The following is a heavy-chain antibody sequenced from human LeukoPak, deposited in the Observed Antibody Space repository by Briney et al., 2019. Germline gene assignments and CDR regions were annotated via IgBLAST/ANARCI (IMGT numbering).Heavy chain of an antibody. Sequence: ASVKVSCKASGYTCTSYDINWGRQATGQGLEWMGWMNPYNGNTGYAQKFEGRVIMTRDTSISTAYLEPSSLTSEDTAVYYCARAAVNLHPNHYYYMDVWGKGTTVTVSS. CDR1: GYTCTSYD. CDR2: MNPYNGNT. V-gene: IGHV1-8*01. J-gene: IGHJ6*03. CDR3: ARAAVNLHPNHYYYMDV.